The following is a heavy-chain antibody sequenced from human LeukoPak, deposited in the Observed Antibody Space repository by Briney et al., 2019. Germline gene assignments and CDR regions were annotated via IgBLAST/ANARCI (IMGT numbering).Heavy chain of an antibody. CDR2: INHSGST. D-gene: IGHD6-19*01. J-gene: IGHJ3*02. CDR1: GGSFSGYY. V-gene: IGHV4-34*01. Sequence: PSETLSLTCAVSGGSFSGYYWSWIRQPPGKGLGWIGEINHSGSTNNNPSLTSRVTISVDTSKNQFSLKLSSVTAADTAVYYCAREQWLGSSAFDIWGQGTMVTVSS. CDR3: AREQWLGSSAFDI.